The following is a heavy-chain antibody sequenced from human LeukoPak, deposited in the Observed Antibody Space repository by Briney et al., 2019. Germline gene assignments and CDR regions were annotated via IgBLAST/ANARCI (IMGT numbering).Heavy chain of an antibody. CDR1: GGTFSSYA. V-gene: IGHV1-69*13. Sequence: SVKVSCTASGGTFSSYAISWVRQAPGQGLEWMGGIIPIFGTANYAQKFQGRVTITADESTSTAYMELSSLRSEDTAVYYCASTQFRGYYYYYMDVWAKGPRSPSP. CDR2: IIPIFGTA. CDR3: ASTQFRGYYYYYMDV. D-gene: IGHD3-10*01. J-gene: IGHJ6*03.